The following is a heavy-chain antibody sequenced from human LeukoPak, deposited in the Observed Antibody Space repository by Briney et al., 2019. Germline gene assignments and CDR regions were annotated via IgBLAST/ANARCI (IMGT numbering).Heavy chain of an antibody. V-gene: IGHV1-69*05. Sequence: SVKVSCKASGGTFSSYAISWVRQAPGQGLEWMGGIIPIFGTANYAQKLQGRVTMTTDTSTSTAYMELRSLRSDDTAVYYCARDSEYYYDSSGYPPVDYWGQGTLVTVSS. D-gene: IGHD3-22*01. CDR1: GGTFSSYA. J-gene: IGHJ4*02. CDR2: IIPIFGTA. CDR3: ARDSEYYYDSSGYPPVDY.